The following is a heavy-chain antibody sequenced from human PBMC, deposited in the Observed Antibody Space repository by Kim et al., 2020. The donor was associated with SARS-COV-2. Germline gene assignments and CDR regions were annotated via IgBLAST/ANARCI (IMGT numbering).Heavy chain of an antibody. D-gene: IGHD1-26*01. CDR1: GDSIIDYY. V-gene: IGHV4-4*09. CDR3: ARGRKPRYGYAYDL. Sequence: SETLSLTCSVSGDSIIDYYWSWIRQPPGKELEFIGYIYSSGSTTYSPSLKSRVTMSVDTSKNHFSLTLNPVTAADTALYFCARGRKPRYGYAYDLWVQGT. J-gene: IGHJ3*01. CDR2: IYSSGST.